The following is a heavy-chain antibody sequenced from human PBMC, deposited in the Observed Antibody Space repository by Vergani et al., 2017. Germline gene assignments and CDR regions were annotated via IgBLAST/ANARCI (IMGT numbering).Heavy chain of an antibody. V-gene: IGHV3-30-3*01. Sequence: VQLVESGGGLVQPGGSLRLSCAASGFTFSSYAMSWVRQAPGKGLEWVAVISYDGSNKYYADSVKGRFTISRDNSKNTLYLQMNSLRAEDTAVYYCARDYGSGWASAFDAFDIWGQGTMVTVSS. CDR3: ARDYGSGWASAFDAFDI. CDR2: ISYDGSNK. CDR1: GFTFSSYA. J-gene: IGHJ3*02. D-gene: IGHD6-19*01.